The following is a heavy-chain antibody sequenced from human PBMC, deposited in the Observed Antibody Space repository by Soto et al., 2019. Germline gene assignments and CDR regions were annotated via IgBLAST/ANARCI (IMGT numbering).Heavy chain of an antibody. V-gene: IGHV1-24*01. CDR3: ATPTGRYYDSSGYYGPDAFDI. CDR2: FDPEDGET. D-gene: IGHD3-22*01. CDR1: GYTLTELS. J-gene: IGHJ3*02. Sequence: GASVKVSCKVSGYTLTELSMHWVRQAPGKGLEWMGGFDPEDGETIYAQKFQGRVTMTEDTSTDTAYMELSSLRSEDTAVYYCATPTGRYYDSSGYYGPDAFDIWGQGTMVTVSS.